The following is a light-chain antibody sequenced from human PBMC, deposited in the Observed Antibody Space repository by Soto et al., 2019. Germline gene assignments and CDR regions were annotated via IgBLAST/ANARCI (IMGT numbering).Light chain of an antibody. CDR1: QSISGD. CDR2: GAS. CDR3: QQYDSWPHT. Sequence: EIVMTQSPATLSVSPGERVTLSCGASQSISGDLAWYQQKPGQAPRLVIYGASTRATGVPARFSGSGSATEFTFTISSLQSEDFAVYYCQQYDSWPHTFGLGTSLEIK. J-gene: IGKJ2*01. V-gene: IGKV3-15*01.